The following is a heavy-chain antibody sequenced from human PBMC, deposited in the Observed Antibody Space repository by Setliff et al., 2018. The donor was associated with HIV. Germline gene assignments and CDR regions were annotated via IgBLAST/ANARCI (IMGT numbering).Heavy chain of an antibody. CDR3: AYCSLGGFYLGYYFYHGMDV. CDR2: ISGSGGST. CDR1: GFTFSSYA. V-gene: IGHV3-23*01. J-gene: IGHJ6*02. D-gene: IGHD2-15*01. Sequence: PGGSLRLSCAASGFTFSSYAMSWVRQAPGEGLEWVSGISGSGGSTYYADSVRGRITVSRDNAQNSVYLQMTSLRAEDTAVYFCAYCSLGGFYLGYYFYHGMDVWGQGTTVTVSS.